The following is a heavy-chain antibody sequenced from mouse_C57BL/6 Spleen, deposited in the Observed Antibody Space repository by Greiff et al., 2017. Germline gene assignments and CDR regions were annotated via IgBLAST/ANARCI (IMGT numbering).Heavy chain of an antibody. CDR1: GYAFSSYW. J-gene: IGHJ3*01. V-gene: IGHV1-80*01. Sequence: QVQLQQSGAELVKPGASVKISCKASGYAFSSYWMNWVKQRPGKGLEWIGQIYPGDGDTNYNGKFKGKATLTADKSSSTAYMQLSSLTSEDSAVYFCARSGYYDYDEAWFAYWGQGTLVTVSA. CDR3: ARSGYYDYDEAWFAY. D-gene: IGHD2-4*01. CDR2: IYPGDGDT.